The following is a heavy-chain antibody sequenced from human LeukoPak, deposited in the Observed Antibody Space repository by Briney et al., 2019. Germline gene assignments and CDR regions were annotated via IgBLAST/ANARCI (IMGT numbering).Heavy chain of an antibody. CDR1: GGSISSNSYY. D-gene: IGHD3-22*01. CDR2: IYYSGST. J-gene: IGHJ5*02. V-gene: IGHV4-39*01. CDR3: ARQESYYDSSGYYYGLGWFDP. Sequence: PSETLSLTCTVSGGSISSNSYYWGWIRQPPGKGLEWIGNIYYSGSTYYSPSLKSRVTISVDTSKNQFSLKLSSVTAADTAVYYCARQESYYDSSGYYYGLGWFDPWGQGTLVTVSS.